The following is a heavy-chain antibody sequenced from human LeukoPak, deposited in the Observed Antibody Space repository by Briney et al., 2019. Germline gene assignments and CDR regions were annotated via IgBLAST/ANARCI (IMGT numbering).Heavy chain of an antibody. CDR2: IYHSGST. D-gene: IGHD3-22*01. V-gene: IGHV4-4*02. CDR3: ARTTGLLRGWFDP. CDR1: GGSISSTNW. Sequence: PSETLSLTCAVSGGSISSTNWWNWVRPPPGKGLEWIGNIYHSGSTNYNPSLKSRVTISVDKSKNHFSLKLSSLTAADTAVYYCARTTGLLRGWFDPWGQGTLVTVSS. J-gene: IGHJ5*02.